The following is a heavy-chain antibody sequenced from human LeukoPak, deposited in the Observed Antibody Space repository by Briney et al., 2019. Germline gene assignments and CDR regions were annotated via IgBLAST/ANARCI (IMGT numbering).Heavy chain of an antibody. V-gene: IGHV3-23*01. Sequence: GGSLRLSCAASGFTFSSYAMSWVRQAPGKGLEWVSAISGSGGSTYYADSVKGRFTISRGNSKNTLYLQMNSLRVEDTAVYYCAKGHYDLWSGYSNWGQGTLVTVSS. J-gene: IGHJ4*02. CDR1: GFTFSSYA. CDR3: AKGHYDLWSGYSN. CDR2: ISGSGGST. D-gene: IGHD3-3*01.